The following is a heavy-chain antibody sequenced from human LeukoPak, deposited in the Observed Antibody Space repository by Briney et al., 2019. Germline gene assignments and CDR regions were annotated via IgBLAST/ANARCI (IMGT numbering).Heavy chain of an antibody. J-gene: IGHJ6*03. D-gene: IGHD2-15*01. CDR1: GGSISSYY. CDR2: IYYSGST. Sequence: SETLSLTCTVSGGSISSYYWSWIRQPPGKGLEWIGYIYYSGSTNYNPSLKSRVTISVDTSKNQFSLKLSSVTAADTAVYYCARVSSGIPYYYYYMDVWGKGTTVTVSS. CDR3: ARVSSGIPYYYYYMDV. V-gene: IGHV4-59*01.